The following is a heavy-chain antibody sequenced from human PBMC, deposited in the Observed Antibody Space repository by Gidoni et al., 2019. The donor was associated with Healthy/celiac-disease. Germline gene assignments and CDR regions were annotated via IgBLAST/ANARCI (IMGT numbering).Heavy chain of an antibody. V-gene: IGHV3-33*01. D-gene: IGHD6-19*01. CDR3: ARDSGNNWFDP. CDR2: IWYDGSNK. Sequence: QVQLVESGGGVVQPGRSLRLSCAASGFTFSSYGMHWVRQAPGKGLEWVAVIWYDGSNKYYADSVKGRFTISRDNSKNTLYLQMNSLRAEDTAVYYCARDSGNNWFDPWGQGTLVTVSS. J-gene: IGHJ5*02. CDR1: GFTFSSYG.